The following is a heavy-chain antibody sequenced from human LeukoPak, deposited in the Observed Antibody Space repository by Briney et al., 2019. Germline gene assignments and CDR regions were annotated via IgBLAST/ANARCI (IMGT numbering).Heavy chain of an antibody. CDR1: GYTFTGYY. Sequence: ASVKVSCKASGYTFTGYYTNWVRQAPGQGLEWMGWINPNNGDTKYAQKFQGRVTMTRDTSITTAHMELSSLKSDDTAVYYCAREWRGTGTYCFDYWGQGILVTVSS. D-gene: IGHD2-8*02. V-gene: IGHV1-2*02. J-gene: IGHJ4*02. CDR3: AREWRGTGTYCFDY. CDR2: INPNNGDT.